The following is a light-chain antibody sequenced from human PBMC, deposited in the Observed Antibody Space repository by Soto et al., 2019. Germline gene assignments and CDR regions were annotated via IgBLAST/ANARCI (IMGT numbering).Light chain of an antibody. CDR1: SSDVGGYNY. J-gene: IGLJ2*01. CDR3: SSFTSSSNVL. V-gene: IGLV2-14*01. CDR2: EVT. Sequence: QSALTQPASVSGSLGQSITISCTGTSSDVGGYNYVSWYQHHPGKDPKVVIFEVTKRPSGVSNRFSGSKSANTASLTVSGLQAEDEGDYYCSSFTSSSNVLFGGGTKLTVL.